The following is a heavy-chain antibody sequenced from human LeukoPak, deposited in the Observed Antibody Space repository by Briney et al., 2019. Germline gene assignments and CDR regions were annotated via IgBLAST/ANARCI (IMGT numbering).Heavy chain of an antibody. Sequence: PGRSPRLSCAASGFTFSSYAMHWVRQAPGKGLEWVAVISYDGSNKYYADSVKGRFTISRDNSKNTLYLQMNSLRAEDTAVYYCARAGYYYGSKAGGMDVWGQGTTVTVSS. CDR2: ISYDGSNK. D-gene: IGHD3-10*01. CDR1: GFTFSSYA. J-gene: IGHJ6*02. V-gene: IGHV3-30-3*01. CDR3: ARAGYYYGSKAGGMDV.